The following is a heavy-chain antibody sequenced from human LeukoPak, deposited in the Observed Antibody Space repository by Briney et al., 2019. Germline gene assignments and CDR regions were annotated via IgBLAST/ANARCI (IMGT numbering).Heavy chain of an antibody. V-gene: IGHV3-23*01. D-gene: IGHD3-10*01. CDR1: GFAFSSYI. J-gene: IGHJ4*02. CDR3: ANDYRSGSFHDF. Sequence: PGGSLRLSCADSGFAFSSYIMSWVRQPPGKGLEWVSVISRRDDYTYYADSVKGRFTISRDNSKNTLYLQMNTLRAEDTAVYYCANDYRSGSFHDFWGQGTLVTVSS. CDR2: ISRRDDYT.